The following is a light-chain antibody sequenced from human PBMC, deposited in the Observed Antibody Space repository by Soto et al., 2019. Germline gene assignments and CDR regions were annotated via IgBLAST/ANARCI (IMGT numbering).Light chain of an antibody. Sequence: QSALTQPASVSGSPGRSITISCTGTSSDVGSYNYVSWYQQHPGKAPKVMIYDVSNRPSGVSYRFSGSKSGNTASLTISGLQAEDEADYYCSSYTTSSTYVFGTGTKLTVL. CDR2: DVS. V-gene: IGLV2-14*01. CDR1: SSDVGSYNY. J-gene: IGLJ1*01. CDR3: SSYTTSSTYV.